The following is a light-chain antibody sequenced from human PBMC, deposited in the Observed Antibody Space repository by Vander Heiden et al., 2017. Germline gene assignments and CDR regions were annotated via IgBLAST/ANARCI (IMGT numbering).Light chain of an antibody. Sequence: EIVLTQSPATLSLSPGERATLSCRASQSVSSYLAWYQQKPGQAPRLLIYDASNRATGIPARFSGSGSGTDFTLTISSLEPEDFAVYYCQQRSNWPSPTFGQGTRLXIK. CDR1: QSVSSY. CDR2: DAS. J-gene: IGKJ5*01. CDR3: QQRSNWPSPT. V-gene: IGKV3-11*01.